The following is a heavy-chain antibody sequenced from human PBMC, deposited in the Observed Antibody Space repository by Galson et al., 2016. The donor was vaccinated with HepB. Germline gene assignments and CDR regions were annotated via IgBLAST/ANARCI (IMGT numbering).Heavy chain of an antibody. CDR1: GYTFTNYG. V-gene: IGHV1-18*04. D-gene: IGHD5-12*01. CDR2: ISTYNGDA. CDR3: ARNRGYGAYDDLDN. Sequence: SVKVSCKASGYTFTNYGISWVRQAPGQGLEWMGWISTYNGDANYAQSLQGRVTMTTDKSTSTAYMELRSLRSDDTALYYCARNRGYGAYDDLDNWGQGTLVTVSS. J-gene: IGHJ4*02.